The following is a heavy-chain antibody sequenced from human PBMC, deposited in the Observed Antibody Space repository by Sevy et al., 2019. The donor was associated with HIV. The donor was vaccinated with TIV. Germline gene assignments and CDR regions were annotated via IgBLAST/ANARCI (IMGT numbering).Heavy chain of an antibody. CDR2: ITSSGSTT. Sequence: GGSLRLSCAASGFIFGNHAMSWVRQAPGKGLEWVSGITSSGSTTYYVDSVKGRFTISRDNSKNTLYLQMNSLRAEDTAIYYSAKHLGWRLWGQGTLVSDSS. D-gene: IGHD2-15*01. CDR1: GFIFGNHA. J-gene: IGHJ4*02. CDR3: AKHLGWRL. V-gene: IGHV3-23*05.